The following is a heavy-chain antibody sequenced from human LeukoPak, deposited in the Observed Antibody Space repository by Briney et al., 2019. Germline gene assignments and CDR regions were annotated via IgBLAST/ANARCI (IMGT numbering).Heavy chain of an antibody. CDR2: IRGGGDT. CDR3: AKANWVSNADAVW. CDR1: GFTFSSYG. Sequence: PGGSLRLSCAASGFTFSSYGMHWVRQAPARGPEWVSSIRGGGDTFYADSVKGRFTLSRDDSRNTVYLQLNNLRVEDTAIYYCAKANWVSNADAVWWGQGTQVTVSS. D-gene: IGHD1-1*01. J-gene: IGHJ4*02. V-gene: IGHV3-23*01.